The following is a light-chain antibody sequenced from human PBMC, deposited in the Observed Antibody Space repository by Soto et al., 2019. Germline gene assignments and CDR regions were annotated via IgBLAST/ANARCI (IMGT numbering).Light chain of an antibody. CDR1: QSVGRN. CDR3: HQYNKWPYT. V-gene: IGKV3-15*01. CDR2: GTS. J-gene: IGKJ2*01. Sequence: EIVMTQSPVALSVSPGESAALSCRASQSVGRNFAWYQQRPGQAPRVLIYGTSTRATGVPARFSGSGSGTDFTLTISSLQSEDFAVYYGHQYNKWPYTFGQGTRLEIK.